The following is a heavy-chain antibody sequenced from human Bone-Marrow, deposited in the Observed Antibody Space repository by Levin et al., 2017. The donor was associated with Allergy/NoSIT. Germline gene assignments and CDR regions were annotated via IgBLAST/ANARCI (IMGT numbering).Heavy chain of an antibody. J-gene: IGHJ3*02. V-gene: IGHV5-51*01. CDR1: GYSFTSYW. CDR3: ARRGLHDAFDI. Sequence: GGSLRLSCKGSGYSFTSYWIGWVRQMPGKGLEWMGIIYPGDSDTRYSPSFQGQVTISADKSSSTAYLQWSSLKASDTAMYYCARRGLHDAFDIWGQGTMVTVSS. CDR2: IYPGDSDT.